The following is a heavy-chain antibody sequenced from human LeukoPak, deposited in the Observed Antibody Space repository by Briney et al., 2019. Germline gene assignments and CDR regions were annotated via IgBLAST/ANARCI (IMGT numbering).Heavy chain of an antibody. CDR2: FDPEDGET. J-gene: IGHJ4*02. D-gene: IGHD5-18*01. Sequence: ASVKVSCEVSGYTLTELSMHWVRQAPGKGLEWMGCFDPEDGETIYAQKFQGRVTMTEDTSTDTAYMELSSLRSEDPAVYYCATAGLWLHYFDYWGQGTLVTVSS. CDR3: ATAGLWLHYFDY. CDR1: GYTLTELS. V-gene: IGHV1-24*01.